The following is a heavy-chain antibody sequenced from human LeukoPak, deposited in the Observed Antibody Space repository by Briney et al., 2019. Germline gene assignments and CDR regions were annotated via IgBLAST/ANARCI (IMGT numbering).Heavy chain of an antibody. CDR2: IIPIFGTA. V-gene: IGHV1-69*01. CDR3: ARTSCSSTSCAPNAFDI. J-gene: IGHJ3*02. Sequence: SVKVSCKASGGTFSSYAISWVRQAPGQGLEWMGGIIPIFGTANYAQKFQGRVTITADESTSTAYMELSSLRSEDTAVCYCARTSCSSTSCAPNAFDIWGQGTMVTVSS. CDR1: GGTFSSYA. D-gene: IGHD2-2*01.